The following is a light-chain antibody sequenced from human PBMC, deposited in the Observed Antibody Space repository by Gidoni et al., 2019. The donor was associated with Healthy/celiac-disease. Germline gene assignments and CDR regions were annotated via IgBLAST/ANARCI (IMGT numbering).Light chain of an antibody. V-gene: IGKV3-20*01. CDR1: QSVSSSY. CDR3: QQYGSSPPYT. Sequence: EIVLTQSPGTLSLSPGERATLSCRASQSVSSSYLAWYQQKPGQAPRLLIYGASSSGSGSGTDFTLTISRLEPEDFAVYYCQQYGSSPPYTFGQGTKLEIK. CDR2: GAS. J-gene: IGKJ2*01.